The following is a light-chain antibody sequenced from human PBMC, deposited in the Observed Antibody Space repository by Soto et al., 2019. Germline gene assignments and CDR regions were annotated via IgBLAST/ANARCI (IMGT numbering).Light chain of an antibody. Sequence: QSVLTQPASVSGSPGQSITISCTGTGTDIGGYSYVSWYQQHPGGAPKLIIYEVRNRPSGVSSRFSGSKSGNTAYLTISGLQAEDEADYYCNSYTSTSALYVFGGGTKLTVL. J-gene: IGLJ1*01. CDR2: EVR. CDR1: GTDIGGYSY. CDR3: NSYTSTSALYV. V-gene: IGLV2-14*01.